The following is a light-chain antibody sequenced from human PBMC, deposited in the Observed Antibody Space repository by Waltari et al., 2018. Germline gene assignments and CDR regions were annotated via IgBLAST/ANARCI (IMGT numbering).Light chain of an antibody. V-gene: IGLV3-1*01. Sequence: SYELTQPPSVSVSPGQTATITCSGDKLGNKYAYWYQQKPGQSPVLVIYQDNKRPSGIPERFSGSNSGNTATLTISGTQARDEATYFCQAWDTTTVVFGGGTKLTVL. CDR1: KLGNKY. CDR2: QDN. CDR3: QAWDTTTVV. J-gene: IGLJ2*01.